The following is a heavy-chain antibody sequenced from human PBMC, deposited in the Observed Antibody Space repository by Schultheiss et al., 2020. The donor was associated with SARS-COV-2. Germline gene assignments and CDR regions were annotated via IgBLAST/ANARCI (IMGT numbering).Heavy chain of an antibody. V-gene: IGHV4-61*01. CDR3: ARGGSYGSGSYGY. CDR1: GGSVSSGSYY. CDR2: IYYSGST. J-gene: IGHJ4*02. D-gene: IGHD3-10*01. Sequence: SQTLSLTCTVSGGSVSSGSYYWSWIRQPPGKGLEWIGYIYYSGSTNYNPSLKSRVTISVDTSKNQFSLKLSSVTAADTAVYYCARGGSYGSGSYGYWGQGTLVTVSS.